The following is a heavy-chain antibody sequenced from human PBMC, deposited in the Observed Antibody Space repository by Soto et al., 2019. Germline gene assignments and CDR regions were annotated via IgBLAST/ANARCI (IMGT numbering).Heavy chain of an antibody. CDR1: GYTFTSYG. J-gene: IGHJ4*02. Sequence: ASVKVSCKASGYTFTSYGISWVRQAPGQGLEWMGWISAYNGNTNYAQKLQGRVTMTTDTSTSTAYMELRSLRSDDTAVYYCARVTGYYDSSGYTTGPPDFDYWGQGTLVTVSS. D-gene: IGHD3-22*01. V-gene: IGHV1-18*01. CDR2: ISAYNGNT. CDR3: ARVTGYYDSSGYTTGPPDFDY.